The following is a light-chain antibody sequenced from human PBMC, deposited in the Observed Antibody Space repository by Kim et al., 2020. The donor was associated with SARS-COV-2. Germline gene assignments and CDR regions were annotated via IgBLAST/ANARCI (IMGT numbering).Light chain of an antibody. CDR1: QSVSSD. J-gene: IGKJ1*01. V-gene: IGKV3-15*01. CDR2: GAS. Sequence: SAGERVTLPCRASQSVSSDLAWYQQKPGQAPRLLLYGASTRANGIPARFSGSGSGTEFTLTISGLQSEDFAVYYCQQYNKWSPWTFGQGTKVDIK. CDR3: QQYNKWSPWT.